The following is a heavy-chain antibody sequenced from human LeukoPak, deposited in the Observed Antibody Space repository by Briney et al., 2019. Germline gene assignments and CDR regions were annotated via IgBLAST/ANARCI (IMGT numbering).Heavy chain of an antibody. V-gene: IGHV3-30-3*01. CDR2: ISYDGSNK. CDR1: GFTFSSYA. D-gene: IGHD6-13*01. Sequence: GGSLRLSCAASGFTFSSYAMHWVRQAPGKGLEGVAVISYDGSNKYYADSVKGRFTISRDNSKNTLYLQMNSLRAEDTAVYYCAREKHYSSRSLDYWGQGTLVTVSS. CDR3: AREKHYSSRSLDY. J-gene: IGHJ4*02.